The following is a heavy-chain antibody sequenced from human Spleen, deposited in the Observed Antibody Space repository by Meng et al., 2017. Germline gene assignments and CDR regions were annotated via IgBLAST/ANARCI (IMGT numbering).Heavy chain of an antibody. V-gene: IGHV1-2*06. J-gene: IGHJ4*02. CDR3: ARDRLLDY. CDR1: GYIFTGYY. Sequence: QGRLGQRGVEVKKPGASVKVSCKASGYIFTGYYLHWLRQAPGQGLEWMGRINPNSGASNFAQNFQGRVTMTRDTSISTAYMELSRLRSDDTALYYCARDRLLDYWGQGTLVTVSS. CDR2: INPNSGAS.